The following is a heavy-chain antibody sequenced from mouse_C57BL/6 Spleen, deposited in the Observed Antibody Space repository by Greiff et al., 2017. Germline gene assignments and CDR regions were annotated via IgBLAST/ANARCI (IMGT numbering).Heavy chain of an antibody. J-gene: IGHJ2*01. CDR2: IDPEDGDT. D-gene: IGHD2-4*01. CDR1: GFNIKDYY. Sequence: VQLQQSGAELVRPGASVTLSCTASGFNIKDYYMHWVKQRPEQGLEWIGRIDPEDGDTEYDPKFQGKATLTADTSSNTAYLQLSSLTSEDTAVYYCTTYDYVGSYGDYSGPGTTLTVSS. CDR3: TTYDYVGSYGDY. V-gene: IGHV14-1*01.